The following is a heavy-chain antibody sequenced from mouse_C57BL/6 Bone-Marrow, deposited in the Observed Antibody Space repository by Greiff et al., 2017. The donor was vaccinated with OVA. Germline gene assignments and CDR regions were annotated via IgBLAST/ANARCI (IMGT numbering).Heavy chain of an antibody. CDR3: ASDAWGYGYEAMDY. CDR1: GFTFSDFY. V-gene: IGHV7-1*01. CDR2: SRNKANDYTT. Sequence: EVMLVESGGGLVQSGRSLRLSCATSGFTFSDFYMEWVRQAPGKGLEWLAASRNKANDYTTEYSASVKGRFIVSRDTSQSILYLQMKALRAEYTAIYYCASDAWGYGYEAMDYWGQGTSVTVSS. J-gene: IGHJ4*01. D-gene: IGHD1-1*02.